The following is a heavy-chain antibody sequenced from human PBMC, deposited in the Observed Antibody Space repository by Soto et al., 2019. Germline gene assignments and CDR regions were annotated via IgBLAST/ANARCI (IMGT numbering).Heavy chain of an antibody. Sequence: QVHLVESGGGVVQAGRSLRLSCTASGLTLNSFAIHWVRQAPGKGLEWVSVISEDGGNKYFAESVRGRFLISRDNSKNTVYLQMNSLRLEDTAVYFCERRRTRTVSALGYWGQGTLVSVSS. J-gene: IGHJ4*02. CDR2: ISEDGGNK. CDR3: ERRRTRTVSALGY. D-gene: IGHD6-19*01. V-gene: IGHV3-30-3*01. CDR1: GLTLNSFA.